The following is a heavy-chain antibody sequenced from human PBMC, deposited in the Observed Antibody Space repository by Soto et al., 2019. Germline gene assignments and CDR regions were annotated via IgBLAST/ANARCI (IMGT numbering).Heavy chain of an antibody. CDR3: ARDRRPVSVVA. J-gene: IGHJ5*02. D-gene: IGHD2-15*01. CDR1: GGSISSYY. V-gene: IGHV4-59*01. Sequence: SETLSLTCTVSGGSISSYYWSWIRQPPGKGLEWIGYIYYSGSTNYNPSLKSRVTISVDTSKNQFSLKLSSVTAADTAVYYCARDRRPVSVVAWGQGTLVTVSS. CDR2: IYYSGST.